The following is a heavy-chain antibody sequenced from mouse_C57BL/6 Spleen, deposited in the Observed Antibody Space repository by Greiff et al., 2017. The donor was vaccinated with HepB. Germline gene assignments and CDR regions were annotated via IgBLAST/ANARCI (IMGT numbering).Heavy chain of an antibody. CDR2: IDPSDSYT. CDR1: GYTFTSYW. J-gene: IGHJ2*01. D-gene: IGHD3-1*01. V-gene: IGHV1-59*01. CDR3: ARSGGRDYFDY. Sequence: QVQLQQSGAELVRPGTSVKLSCKASGYTFTSYWMHWVKQRPGQGLEWIGVIDPSDSYTNYNQKFKGKATLTVDTSSSTAYMQLSSLTSEDSAVYYCARSGGRDYFDYWGQGTTLTVSS.